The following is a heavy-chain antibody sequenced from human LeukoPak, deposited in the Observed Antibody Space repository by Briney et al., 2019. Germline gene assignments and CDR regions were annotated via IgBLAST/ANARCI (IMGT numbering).Heavy chain of an antibody. CDR1: GDSVSSNSAA. Sequence: SQTLSLTCAISGDSVSSNSAAWNWIRQSPSRGLEWLGRTYYRSKWYNDYAVSVKSRITINPDTSKNQFSLQLNSVTPEDTAAYYCARQVRVSGWFYFDYWGQGTLVTVSS. D-gene: IGHD6-19*01. V-gene: IGHV6-1*01. CDR2: TYYRSKWYN. J-gene: IGHJ4*02. CDR3: ARQVRVSGWFYFDY.